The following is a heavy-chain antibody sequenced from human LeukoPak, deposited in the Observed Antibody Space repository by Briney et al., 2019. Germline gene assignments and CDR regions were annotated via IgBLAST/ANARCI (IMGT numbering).Heavy chain of an antibody. V-gene: IGHV1-18*01. Sequence: ASVKVSCKASGYTFTSYGISWVRQAPGQGLEWMGWISAYNGNTKYAQTLQGRVTMTTDTSTSTAYMELRSLRSDDTAVYYCTSTGYSGHDPLHYWGRGTLVTVSS. CDR1: GYTFTSYG. D-gene: IGHD5-12*01. J-gene: IGHJ4*02. CDR2: ISAYNGNT. CDR3: TSTGYSGHDPLHY.